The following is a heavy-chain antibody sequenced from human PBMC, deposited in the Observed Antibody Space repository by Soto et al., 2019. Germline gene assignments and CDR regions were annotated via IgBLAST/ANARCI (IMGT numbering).Heavy chain of an antibody. CDR2: IYYSGST. D-gene: IGHD3-16*02. Sequence: TSETLSLTCTVSGGSISSYYWSWIRQPPGKGLEWIGYIYYSGSTNYNPSLKSRVTISVDTSKNQFSLKLSSVTAADTAVYYCARYVNDYIWGSYRPYLYYFDYWGQGTLVTVSS. CDR1: GGSISSYY. CDR3: ARYVNDYIWGSYRPYLYYFDY. J-gene: IGHJ4*02. V-gene: IGHV4-59*12.